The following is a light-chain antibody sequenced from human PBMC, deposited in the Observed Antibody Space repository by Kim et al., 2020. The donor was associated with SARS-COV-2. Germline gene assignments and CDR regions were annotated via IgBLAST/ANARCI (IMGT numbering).Light chain of an antibody. V-gene: IGLV3-27*01. CDR1: VLAKKY. CDR2: KDS. CDR3: YSAADNAWV. Sequence: SVSPGQTARITCSGDVLAKKYARWFQQKPGQAHVLVIYKDSERPSGIPERFSGSSSGTTVTLTISGAQVEDEADYYCYSAADNAWVFGGGTKLTVL. J-gene: IGLJ3*02.